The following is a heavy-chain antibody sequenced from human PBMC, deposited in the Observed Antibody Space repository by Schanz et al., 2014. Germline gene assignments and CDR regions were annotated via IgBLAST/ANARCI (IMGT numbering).Heavy chain of an antibody. D-gene: IGHD1-1*01. CDR1: GFTFSNYW. J-gene: IGHJ4*02. CDR2: INSVGSNT. CDR3: ARDRRNADLDY. V-gene: IGHV3-74*01. Sequence: EVQLLESGGGLVQPGGSLRLSCAASGFTFSNYWMHWVRQAPGKGLVWVSRINSVGSNTDYADSVTGRFTISRDNAKNTLYLQMNSLRAEDTALYYCARDRRNADLDYWGQGTLVTVSS.